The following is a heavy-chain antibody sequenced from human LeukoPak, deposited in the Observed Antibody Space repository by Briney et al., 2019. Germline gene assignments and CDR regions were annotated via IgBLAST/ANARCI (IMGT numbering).Heavy chain of an antibody. D-gene: IGHD3-3*01. J-gene: IGHJ4*02. V-gene: IGHV3-48*03. CDR1: GFTFNSYE. CDR2: ISGRGSTI. CDR3: AKPQEADLWVADS. Sequence: GGSLRLSCAASGFTFNSYEMTWIRQAPGKGLEWLSYISGRGSTIYYADSVKGRFTISRDNSKNTLYLEMNSLIPEDTALYYCAKPQEADLWVADSWGQGTLVTASS.